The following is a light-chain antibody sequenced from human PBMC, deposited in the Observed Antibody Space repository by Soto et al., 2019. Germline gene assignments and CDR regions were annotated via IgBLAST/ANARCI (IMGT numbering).Light chain of an antibody. J-gene: IGKJ1*01. CDR1: QALNTR. Sequence: EIVLTQSPATLSAFPGDRVTLSCRASQALNTRLAWYQHKPGQAPRLLIYLTSNRAAGVPARFSAWGSETDFTLTISDVEPEDFAVYYCQQRSNWPSWTFGQGTKVEIK. CDR2: LTS. CDR3: QQRSNWPSWT. V-gene: IGKV3-11*01.